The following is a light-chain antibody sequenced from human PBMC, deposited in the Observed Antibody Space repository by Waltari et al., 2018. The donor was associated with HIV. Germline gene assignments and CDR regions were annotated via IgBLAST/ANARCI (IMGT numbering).Light chain of an antibody. Sequence: QSELTQPPSVSAAPGQRVTISCTGSSSNIGAGYDVHWYQQVPGRAHKVVIYGNSNRPSGVPDRFSGSKSGSSASLVITGLQSEDEADYYCQSYDSNLSGLFGGGTKVTVL. V-gene: IGLV1-40*01. CDR1: SSNIGAGYD. CDR3: QSYDSNLSGL. CDR2: GNS. J-gene: IGLJ2*01.